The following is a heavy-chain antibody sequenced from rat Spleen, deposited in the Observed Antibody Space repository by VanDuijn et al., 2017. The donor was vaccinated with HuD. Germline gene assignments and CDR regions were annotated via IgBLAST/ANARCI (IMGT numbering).Heavy chain of an antibody. CDR1: GFNFNDYW. CDR3: ARQADYYYVWYFDF. Sequence: EVKLVESGGGLVQPGRSLKLSCVAFGFNFNDYWMGWVRQAPTKGLEWVASISPSGGSTYYRDSVKGRFTISRDNAKSTLYLQMDSLRSEDTATYYCARQADYYYVWYFDFWGPGTMVTVSS. J-gene: IGHJ1*01. V-gene: IGHV5-19*01. CDR2: ISPSGGST. D-gene: IGHD1-6*01.